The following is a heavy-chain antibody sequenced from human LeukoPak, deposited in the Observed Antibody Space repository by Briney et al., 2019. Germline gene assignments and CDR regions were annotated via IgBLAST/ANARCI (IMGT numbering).Heavy chain of an antibody. CDR1: GFTFSSYA. D-gene: IGHD1-1*01. CDR3: AGEGYTGTTIAFDI. Sequence: GRSLRLSCAASGFTFSSYAMHWVRQAPGKGLEWVAVISYDGSNKYYADSVKGRFTISRDNSKNTLYLQMNSLRAEDTAVYYCAGEGYTGTTIAFDIWGQGTMVTVSS. CDR2: ISYDGSNK. J-gene: IGHJ3*02. V-gene: IGHV3-30*04.